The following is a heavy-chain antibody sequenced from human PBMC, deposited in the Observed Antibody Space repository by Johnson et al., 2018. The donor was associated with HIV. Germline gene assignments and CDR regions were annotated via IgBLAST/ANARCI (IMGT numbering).Heavy chain of an antibody. V-gene: IGHV3-30*03. J-gene: IGHJ3*02. Sequence: QVQLVESGGGVVQPGRSLRLSCAASGFTFSSYGMHWVRQAPGKGLEWVAVISYDGSNKYYADSVKGRFTISRDNSKNTLYLQMNSLGAEDTAVFYCARVTSSVTTARYGAFDIWGQGTMVTVSS. CDR1: GFTFSSYG. CDR3: ARVTSSVTTARYGAFDI. D-gene: IGHD4-17*01. CDR2: ISYDGSNK.